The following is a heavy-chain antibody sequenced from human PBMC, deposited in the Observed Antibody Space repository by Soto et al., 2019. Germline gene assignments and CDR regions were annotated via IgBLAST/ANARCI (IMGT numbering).Heavy chain of an antibody. J-gene: IGHJ4*02. CDR2: IDWDDDK. CDR3: ARIKTDSSGYYFGTLFDY. CDR1: GFSLSTSGMC. D-gene: IGHD3-22*01. Sequence: SGPTLVNPTQTLTLTCTFSGFSLSTSGMCVSWIRQPPGKALEWLARIDWDDDKYYSTSLKTRLTISKDTSKNQVVLTMNNMDPVDTATFYCARIKTDSSGYYFGTLFDYWGQGTLVTVSS. V-gene: IGHV2-70*11.